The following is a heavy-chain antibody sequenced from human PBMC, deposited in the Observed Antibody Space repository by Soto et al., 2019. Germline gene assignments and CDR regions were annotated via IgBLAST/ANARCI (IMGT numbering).Heavy chain of an antibody. CDR2: IYWDDSK. Sequence: QITLKESGPTLVRPTQTLTLTCAFSGFPLSTSGVGVGWIRQPPGKALEWLAVIYWDDSKHYSPSLRSRLTITKDTSKSQVVLTMTNIDPMDTGTYYCAHKGPEDWPLDYWGQGTLVTVSS. J-gene: IGHJ4*02. D-gene: IGHD3-9*01. CDR1: GFPLSTSGVG. V-gene: IGHV2-5*02. CDR3: AHKGPEDWPLDY.